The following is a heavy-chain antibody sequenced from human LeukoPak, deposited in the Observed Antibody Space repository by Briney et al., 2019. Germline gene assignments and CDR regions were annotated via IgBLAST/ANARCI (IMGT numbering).Heavy chain of an antibody. CDR3: AGLHSGYDRRDY. D-gene: IGHD5-12*01. J-gene: IGHJ4*02. CDR2: VIPIFGTA. Sequence: SVKVSCKASGGTFSSYAISWVRQAPGQGLEWMGGVIPIFGTANYAQKFQGRVTITADKSTSTAYMELSSLRSEDTAVYYCAGLHSGYDRRDYWGQGTLVTVSS. V-gene: IGHV1-69*06. CDR1: GGTFSSYA.